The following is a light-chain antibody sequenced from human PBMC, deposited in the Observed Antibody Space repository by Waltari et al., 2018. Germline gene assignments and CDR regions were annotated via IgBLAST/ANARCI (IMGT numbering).Light chain of an antibody. J-gene: IGKJ4*01. CDR2: GTS. Sequence: EIVLTQSPGTLSLSPGERATLSCRASQSVSTISLTWYQQKPGQAPRLLIYGTSSRATGIPDRFSGSGSGTDFTLTISRLQPEDFAVYYCQQRRNWPLTFGGGTKVEIK. CDR3: QQRRNWPLT. CDR1: QSVSTIS. V-gene: IGKV3D-20*02.